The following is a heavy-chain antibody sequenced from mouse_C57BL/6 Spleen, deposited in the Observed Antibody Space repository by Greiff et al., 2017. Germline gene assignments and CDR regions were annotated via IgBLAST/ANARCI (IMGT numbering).Heavy chain of an antibody. V-gene: IGHV1-15*01. CDR3: TKGYYYGSSYEDYAMDY. Sequence: QVQLQQSGAELVRPGASVTLSCKASGYTFTDYEMHWVKQTPVHGLEWIGAIDPETGGTAYNQKFKGKAILTADKSSSTAYMELRSLTSEDSAVYYCTKGYYYGSSYEDYAMDYWGQGTSVTVSS. CDR1: GYTFTDYE. D-gene: IGHD1-1*01. J-gene: IGHJ4*01. CDR2: IDPETGGT.